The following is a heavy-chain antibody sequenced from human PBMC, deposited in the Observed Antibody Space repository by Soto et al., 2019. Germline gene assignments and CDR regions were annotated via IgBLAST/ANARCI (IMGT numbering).Heavy chain of an antibody. CDR3: ARGAGDYVDYYYYYYMDV. V-gene: IGHV1-8*01. CDR2: MNPNSGNT. J-gene: IGHJ6*03. CDR1: GYTFTSYD. D-gene: IGHD4-17*01. Sequence: ASVKVSCKASGYTFTSYDINWVRQATGQVLEWMGWMNPNSGNTGYAQKFQGRVTMTRNTSISTAYMELSSLRSEDTAVYYCARGAGDYVDYYYYYYMDVWGKGTTVTVSS.